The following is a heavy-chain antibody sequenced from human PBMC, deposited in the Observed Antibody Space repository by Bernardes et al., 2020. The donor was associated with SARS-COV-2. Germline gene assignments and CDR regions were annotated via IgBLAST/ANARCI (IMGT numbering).Heavy chain of an antibody. J-gene: IGHJ3*02. V-gene: IGHV1-2*02. CDR3: ASAYDSRGYALDAFDI. Sequence: ASVKVSCKASGYTFTGYYMHWVRQAPGQGLEWLGWINPNIGGPNYAQKFQVRVTITRDTSISTAYMELSRLRSDDTAVYYCASAYDSRGYALDAFDIWGQGTMVTVSS. CDR1: GYTFTGYY. D-gene: IGHD3-22*01. CDR2: INPNIGGP.